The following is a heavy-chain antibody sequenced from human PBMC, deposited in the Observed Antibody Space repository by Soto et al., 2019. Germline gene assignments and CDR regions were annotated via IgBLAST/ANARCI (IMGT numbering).Heavy chain of an antibody. Sequence: GGSLRLSCAASGFTFSSYAMSWVRQAPGKGLEWVSAISGSGGSTYYADSVKGRFTISRDNSKNTLYLQMNSLRAEDTAVYYCAKESEDIVVVPAAIGFDYWGQGTLVTVSS. CDR3: AKESEDIVVVPAAIGFDY. CDR1: GFTFSSYA. J-gene: IGHJ4*02. CDR2: ISGSGGST. V-gene: IGHV3-23*01. D-gene: IGHD2-2*02.